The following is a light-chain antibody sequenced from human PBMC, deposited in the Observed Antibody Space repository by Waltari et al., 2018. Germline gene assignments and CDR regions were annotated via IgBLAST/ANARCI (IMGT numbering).Light chain of an antibody. CDR1: QSVSSN. Sequence: EIVMTQSPATLSVSPGERATHSCRASQSVSSNLAWYQQKPGQAPRLLIYGASTTATGIPARFSGSGSGTEFTLTISSLQSEDFAVYYCQQYNNWLGFTFGPGTKVDIK. CDR2: GAS. CDR3: QQYNNWLGFT. J-gene: IGKJ3*01. V-gene: IGKV3-15*01.